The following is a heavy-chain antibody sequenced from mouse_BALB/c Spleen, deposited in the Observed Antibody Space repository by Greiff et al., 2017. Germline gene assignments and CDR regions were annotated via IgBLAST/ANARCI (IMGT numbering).Heavy chain of an antibody. CDR2: INPSNGGT. CDR3: ARIYYGKRGAMAY. Sequence: QVQLQHPGAELVKPGASVKLSCKASGYTLTSYWMHWVKLRPGQGFEWIGEINPSNGGTNYNEKFKRKATLTVDKSCSTAYMQLSSLTSEGSAVYYCARIYYGKRGAMAYWGQGTSVTVSS. CDR1: GYTLTSYW. V-gene: IGHV1S81*02. J-gene: IGHJ4*01. D-gene: IGHD2-1*01.